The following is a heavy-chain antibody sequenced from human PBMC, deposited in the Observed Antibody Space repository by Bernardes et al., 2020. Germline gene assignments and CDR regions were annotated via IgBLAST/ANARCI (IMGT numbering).Heavy chain of an antibody. CDR2: ISSTSSTN. Sequence: GGSLRLSCAASGFIFNSYSLNWVRQAPGKGLEWVSYISSTSSTNYYADSVKGRFTITSDNAKTSLYLQMNSLRAEDTAGYYCARTGALDYWGQGTLVTVSS. CDR3: ARTGALDY. CDR1: GFIFNSYS. J-gene: IGHJ4*02. D-gene: IGHD1-1*01. V-gene: IGHV3-48*01.